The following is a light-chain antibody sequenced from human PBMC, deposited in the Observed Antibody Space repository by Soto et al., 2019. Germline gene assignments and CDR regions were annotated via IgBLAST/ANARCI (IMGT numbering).Light chain of an antibody. V-gene: IGKV3-20*01. Sequence: IVLTQSPATLSLSPGERATLSCRASQSVSSNYLACYQQKPGQAPRLLIYGASSRATGIPDRFSGSGSGTDFTLTISSLQPEDVARYYCHQYYYGADTFGPGTKVEIK. CDR2: GAS. CDR1: QSVSSNY. CDR3: HQYYYGADT. J-gene: IGKJ2*01.